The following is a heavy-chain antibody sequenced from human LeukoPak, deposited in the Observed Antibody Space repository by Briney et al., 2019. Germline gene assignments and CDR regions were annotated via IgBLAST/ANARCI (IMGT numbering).Heavy chain of an antibody. CDR2: IDWDDGK. D-gene: IGHD5-12*01. J-gene: IGHJ3*02. Sequence: SGPTLVNPTQTLTLTCTFSGFSLSTSGMCVSWIRQPPGKALEWLALIDWDDGKFYSTSLKTRLSVSKDTSKNQVVLTMTNVEPVDTATYYCARIDRGPDAFDIWGQGTMVTVSP. CDR3: ARIDRGPDAFDI. V-gene: IGHV2-70*01. CDR1: GFSLSTSGMC.